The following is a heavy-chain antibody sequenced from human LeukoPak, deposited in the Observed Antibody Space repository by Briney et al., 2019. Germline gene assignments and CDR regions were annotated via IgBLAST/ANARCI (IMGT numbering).Heavy chain of an antibody. Sequence: GGSLRLSCATSGFTFYNYGMHWVRQAPGKGLEWVAVIWHDESNKYYADSVKGRFTISRDNSKNTLYLQMNSLRAEDTAVYYCAKSRAGYCSGGSCHNFDYWGQGTLVTVSS. J-gene: IGHJ4*02. CDR1: GFTFYNYG. CDR3: AKSRAGYCSGGSCHNFDY. V-gene: IGHV3-33*06. D-gene: IGHD2-15*01. CDR2: IWHDESNK.